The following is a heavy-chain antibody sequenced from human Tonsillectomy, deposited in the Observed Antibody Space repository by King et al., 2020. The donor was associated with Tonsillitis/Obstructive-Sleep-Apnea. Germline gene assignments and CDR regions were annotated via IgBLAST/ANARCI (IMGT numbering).Heavy chain of an antibody. J-gene: IGHJ6*03. D-gene: IGHD1-26*01. V-gene: IGHV4-39*01. CDR3: ARREDYYYYMDV. CDR2: THYSGTT. Sequence: QLQESGPGLVKPSETLSLTCTVSGDSISTSSYYWDWIRQPPGKGLEWIGSTHYSGTTYYNPSLKSRVTMSVDTSKNQFSLNLSSVTAADTAVYYCARREDYYYYMDVWGKGATVTVFS. CDR1: GDSISTSSYY.